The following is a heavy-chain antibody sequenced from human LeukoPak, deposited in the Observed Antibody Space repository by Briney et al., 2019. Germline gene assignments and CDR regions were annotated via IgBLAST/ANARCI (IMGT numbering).Heavy chain of an antibody. D-gene: IGHD5-24*01. CDR3: ARVARRWLQLRYYFDY. V-gene: IGHV3-7*04. CDR2: IKQDGSEK. Sequence: PGGSLRLSCAASGFTFSSYWMSWVRQAPGKGLEWVANIKQDGSEKYYVDSVKGRFTISRDNAKNSLYLQMNSLRAEDTAVYYCARVARRWLQLRYYFDYWGQGTLVTVSS. J-gene: IGHJ4*02. CDR1: GFTFSSYW.